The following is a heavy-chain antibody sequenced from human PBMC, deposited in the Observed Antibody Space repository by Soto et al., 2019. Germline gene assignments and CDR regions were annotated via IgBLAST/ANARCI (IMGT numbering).Heavy chain of an antibody. CDR3: ARVLRPYIAAVPNWFDP. J-gene: IGHJ5*02. D-gene: IGHD6-13*01. V-gene: IGHV4-34*01. CDR1: GGCFSGWS. CDR2: INHSGST. Sequence: SETLSLTCAVYGGCFSGWSSCWFRQPPGKGLEWIGEINHSGSTNYNPSLKSRVTISVDTSKNQFSLKLSSVTAADTAVYYCARVLRPYIAAVPNWFDPPGQGTLVTVPS.